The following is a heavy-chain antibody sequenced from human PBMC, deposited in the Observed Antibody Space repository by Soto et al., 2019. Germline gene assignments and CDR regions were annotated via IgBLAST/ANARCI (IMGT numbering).Heavy chain of an antibody. Sequence: QVQLVQSGAEVKKPGSSVKVSCKASGGTFSSYAISWVRQAPGQGLEGMGGIIPIFGTANYAQKFQGRVTITADKSTSTAYMELSSLRSEDTAVYYCARGPFDWRVVVPAAIQHYYGMDVWGQGTTVTVSS. V-gene: IGHV1-69*06. CDR3: ARGPFDWRVVVPAAIQHYYGMDV. CDR2: IIPIFGTA. D-gene: IGHD2-2*01. CDR1: GGTFSSYA. J-gene: IGHJ6*01.